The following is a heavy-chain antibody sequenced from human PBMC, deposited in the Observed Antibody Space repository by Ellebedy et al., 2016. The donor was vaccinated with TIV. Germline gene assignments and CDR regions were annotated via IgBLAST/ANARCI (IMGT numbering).Heavy chain of an antibody. CDR1: GYTFTYRY. Sequence: AASVKVSCKASGYTFTYRYLHWVRQAPGQGLEWMGRIIPILGIANYAQKFQGRVTITADKSTSTAYMELSSLRSEDTAVYYCARDNTYGGNSQDYWGQGTLVTVSS. CDR2: IIPILGIA. J-gene: IGHJ4*02. D-gene: IGHD4-23*01. CDR3: ARDNTYGGNSQDY. V-gene: IGHV1-69*04.